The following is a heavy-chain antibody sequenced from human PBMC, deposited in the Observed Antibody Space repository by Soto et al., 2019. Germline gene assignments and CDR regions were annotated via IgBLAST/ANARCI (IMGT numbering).Heavy chain of an antibody. D-gene: IGHD1-20*01. V-gene: IGHV1-69*12. J-gene: IGHJ6*02. CDR3: ARRITGTVSYDYGMDV. CDR1: GGTFSSYA. Sequence: QVQLVQSGAEVKKPGSSVKVSCKASGGTFSSYAISWVRQAPGQGLEWMGGIIPIFGTANYAQKFQGRVTITADESTSTAYMELSSLRSEDTAGDYCARRITGTVSYDYGMDVWGQGTTVTVSS. CDR2: IIPIFGTA.